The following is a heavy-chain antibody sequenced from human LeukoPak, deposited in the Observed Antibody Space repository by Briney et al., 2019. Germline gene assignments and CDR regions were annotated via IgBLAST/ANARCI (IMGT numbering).Heavy chain of an antibody. Sequence: VAVKVSCKASGCTFTSYGIIWVRQAPGQAREWMGWISTYNGNTNYAQKIQGRVTMTIDTSTSTAYMELRSLRSDDTAVYYCARDLPYRSSWESIDYWGQGTLVTVSS. CDR3: ARDLPYRSSWESIDY. CDR1: GCTFTSYG. CDR2: ISTYNGNT. V-gene: IGHV1-18*01. D-gene: IGHD6-13*01. J-gene: IGHJ4*02.